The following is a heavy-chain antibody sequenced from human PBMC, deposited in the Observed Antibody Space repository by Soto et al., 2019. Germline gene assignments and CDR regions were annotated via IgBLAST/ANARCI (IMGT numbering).Heavy chain of an antibody. CDR2: VSHDGRKT. Sequence: QVQLVESGGGEVQPGTSLRLSCIASGFIFSNNGMHWVRQAPGKGLEWGALVSHDGRKTFYADSVKGRLTIYRDNSKNTVYLHMNNLRPEDTAVYRCARDLRQGASGATVYGMDVWGQGTTVTVSS. CDR3: ARDLRQGASGATVYGMDV. V-gene: IGHV3-30*03. CDR1: GFIFSNNG. D-gene: IGHD7-27*01. J-gene: IGHJ6*02.